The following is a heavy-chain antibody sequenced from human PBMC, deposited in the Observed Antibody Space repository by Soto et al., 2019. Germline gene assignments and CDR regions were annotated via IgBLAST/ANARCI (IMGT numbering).Heavy chain of an antibody. J-gene: IGHJ2*01. CDR1: GFTFGDYG. Sequence: PGGSLRLSCSTSGFTFGDYGMTWFRQAPGKGLEWVGLIRSKSYGKTTEYAASATDRFTISRDDSKRIAYLQMNSLKADDTAVYYCTRERWDYGDPKWYFELWGRGTLVTVS. D-gene: IGHD4-17*01. V-gene: IGHV3-49*03. CDR2: IRSKSYGKTT. CDR3: TRERWDYGDPKWYFEL.